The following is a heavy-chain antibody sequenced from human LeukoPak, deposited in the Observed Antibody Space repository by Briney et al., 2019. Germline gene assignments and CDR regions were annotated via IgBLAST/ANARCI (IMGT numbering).Heavy chain of an antibody. J-gene: IGHJ4*02. CDR1: GFTFSSVV. D-gene: IGHD4-17*01. CDR2: ISGSGAIL. CDR3: AKDLPDYGDYIEGY. Sequence: GGSLRLSCAASGFTFSSVVMSWVRQAPGKGLEWVSTISGSGAILDYADSVKGRFTFSRDNSRNMVYLQMNSLRAEDTAVYYCAKDLPDYGDYIEGYWGQGTLVTVSS. V-gene: IGHV3-23*01.